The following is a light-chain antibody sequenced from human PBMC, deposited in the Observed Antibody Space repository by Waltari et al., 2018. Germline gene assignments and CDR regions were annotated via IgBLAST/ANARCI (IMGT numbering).Light chain of an antibody. J-gene: IGLJ2*01. CDR3: SSYRMSSTLGV. CDR2: EVS. V-gene: IGLV2-18*02. Sequence: QSALTQPPSVSGSPGQSVTISCTGTSSCVGSYNRGSWYQQSPGTAPKLIIYEVSNRPSGVPDRFSGSKSGNTASLTISGLQAEDEADYYCSSYRMSSTLGVLGGGTKLTVL. CDR1: SSCVGSYNR.